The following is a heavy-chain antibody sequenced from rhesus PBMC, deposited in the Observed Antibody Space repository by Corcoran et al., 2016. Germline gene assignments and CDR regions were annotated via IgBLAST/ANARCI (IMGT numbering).Heavy chain of an antibody. CDR1: GSSDSTPGTG. D-gene: IGHD6-13*01. V-gene: IGHV2-95*01. Sequence: QVTLKESGPALVKPTQTLTLTSTFAGSSDSTPGTGVVWIRQPPGKPLEWLASIYWNDSKYYSTSLKSRLTISKDTSKNQVVLTMTNMDPVDTATYYCARVRGTWSSYRFDVWGPGVLVTVSS. CDR2: IYWNDSK. CDR3: ARVRGTWSSYRFDV. J-gene: IGHJ5-1*01.